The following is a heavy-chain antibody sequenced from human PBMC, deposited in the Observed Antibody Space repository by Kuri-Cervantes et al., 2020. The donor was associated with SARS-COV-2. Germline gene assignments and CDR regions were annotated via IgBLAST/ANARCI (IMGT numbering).Heavy chain of an antibody. Sequence: WGSLRLSCEASGFAFSSYGMSWVRQAPGKGLEWVANMKEDGSEKNYVDSVKGRFTISRDNAKNSLYLQMNSLRDEDTAVYYCADFYGGFPGWGQGTLVTVSS. CDR2: MKEDGSEK. J-gene: IGHJ4*02. CDR1: GFAFSSYG. V-gene: IGHV3-7*02. CDR3: ADFYGGFPG. D-gene: IGHD4-23*01.